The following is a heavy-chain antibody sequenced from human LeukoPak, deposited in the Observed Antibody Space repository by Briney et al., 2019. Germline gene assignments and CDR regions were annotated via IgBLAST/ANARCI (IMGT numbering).Heavy chain of an antibody. CDR3: VRSAFHAGSGNYYDY. V-gene: IGHV3-74*03. Sequence: GGFLRLSCAASGFTFSNYWIHWVRHAPGKGLVWVSRIDNAGSITTYADSVKGRFTISRDNAENTLYLQMNSLRVEDTAVYYCVRSAFHAGSGNYYDYWGQGTLVTVSS. CDR1: GFTFSNYW. D-gene: IGHD3-22*01. J-gene: IGHJ4*02. CDR2: IDNAGSIT.